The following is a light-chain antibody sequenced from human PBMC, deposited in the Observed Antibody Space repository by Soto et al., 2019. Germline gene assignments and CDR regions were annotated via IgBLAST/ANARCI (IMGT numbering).Light chain of an antibody. CDR3: TSYNTTSTVI. V-gene: IGLV2-14*03. J-gene: IGLJ2*01. Sequence: QSALTQPASVSGSPGQSITISCTGSSSDVGGYNYVSWYQQHPGKAPKLLIYDVNNRPSGVSNRFSGSKSGNTASLTISGLQAEDEADYYCTSYNTTSTVIFGGGTKLTVL. CDR2: DVN. CDR1: SSDVGGYNY.